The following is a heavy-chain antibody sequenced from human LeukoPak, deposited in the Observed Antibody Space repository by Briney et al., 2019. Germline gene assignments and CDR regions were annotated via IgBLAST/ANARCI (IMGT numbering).Heavy chain of an antibody. V-gene: IGHV4-31*03. Sequence: PSETLSLTCTVSGGSISIWGYYWSSIRQPRAWGLGWIGYIYYCGSTYYNPSLKSRVTISVATSKNQFSLKLSSVTAADTAAYYCAAPLWFGEGYYMDGWGKGTTVTVSS. CDR2: IYYCGST. J-gene: IGHJ6*03. CDR3: AAPLWFGEGYYMDG. D-gene: IGHD3-10*01. CDR1: GGSISIWGYY.